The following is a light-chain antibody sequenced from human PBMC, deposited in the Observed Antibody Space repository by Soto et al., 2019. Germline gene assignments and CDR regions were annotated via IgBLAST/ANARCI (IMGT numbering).Light chain of an antibody. CDR3: QVWDSSTDQNVV. Sequence: QSVLTQPPSASGSPGQSVTISCTGTKNDIGVYDFVSWYQHHPGKAPRLIIYEVVQRPSGVPERFSGSNSGNTATLTISRVEAGDEADYYCQVWDSSTDQNVVFGGGTKLTVL. CDR1: KNDIGVYDF. CDR2: EVV. V-gene: IGLV2-8*01. J-gene: IGLJ2*01.